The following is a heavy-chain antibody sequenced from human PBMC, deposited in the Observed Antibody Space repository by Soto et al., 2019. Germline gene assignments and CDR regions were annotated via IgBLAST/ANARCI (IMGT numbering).Heavy chain of an antibody. J-gene: IGHJ5*02. V-gene: IGHV3-23*01. D-gene: IGHD2-2*01. CDR2: ISGSGVST. CDR1: GFTLDDFA. Sequence: GGSLRLSCAASGFTLDDFALHWVRQVPGKGVEWVSAISGSGVSTYYVDSVKGRFTISRDNSNNILNLQMSSLRAEDTAICFCAKSGSTTYPLKNWFDPWGQGTVVTVSS. CDR3: AKSGSTTYPLKNWFDP.